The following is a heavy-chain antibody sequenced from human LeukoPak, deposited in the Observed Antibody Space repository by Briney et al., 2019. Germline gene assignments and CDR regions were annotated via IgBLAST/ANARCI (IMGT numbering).Heavy chain of an antibody. V-gene: IGHV3-74*01. CDR3: VRATSGCPNGVCPGAGLFSYMDV. D-gene: IGHD2-8*01. CDR1: GFTFSSHR. CDR2: INSDGSGV. Sequence: GGSLRLSCAVSGFTFSSHRMHWVRQAPGKGLVWVSRINSDGSGVSHADSVKGRFTISRDNAKNMLYLQMNSLRAEDTAVYYCVRATSGCPNGVCPGAGLFSYMDVWGKGTTVTVSS. J-gene: IGHJ6*03.